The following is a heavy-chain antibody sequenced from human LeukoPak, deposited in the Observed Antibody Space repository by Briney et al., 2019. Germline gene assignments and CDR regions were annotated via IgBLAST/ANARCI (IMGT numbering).Heavy chain of an antibody. J-gene: IGHJ4*02. CDR1: GYSFTSYW. CDR2: IFPGDSDT. Sequence: PGVSLKISCKGSGYSFTSYWIGWVRQKPGKGLEWMGIIFPGDSDTRYSPSFQGQVTISADKSISTAYLQWSSLKASDTAMYYCARRLTYDSRAYYCLDYWGQGTLVTVSS. CDR3: ARRLTYDSRAYYCLDY. V-gene: IGHV5-51*01. D-gene: IGHD3-22*01.